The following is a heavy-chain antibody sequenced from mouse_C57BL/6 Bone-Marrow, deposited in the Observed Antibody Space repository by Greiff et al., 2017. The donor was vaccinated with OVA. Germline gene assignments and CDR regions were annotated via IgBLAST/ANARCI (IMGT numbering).Heavy chain of an antibody. CDR2: SRNKANDYTT. D-gene: IGHD2-5*01. V-gene: IGHV7-1*01. CDR3: ARDASNYEYFDV. CDR1: GFTFSDFY. J-gene: IGHJ1*03. Sequence: EVQLVESGGGLVQSGRSLRLSCATSGFTFSDFYMEWVRQAPGKGLEWIAASRNKANDYTTEYSASVKGRFIVSRDTSQSSLYLQMNALRAEETAIFYCARDASNYEYFDVWGTGTTVTVSS.